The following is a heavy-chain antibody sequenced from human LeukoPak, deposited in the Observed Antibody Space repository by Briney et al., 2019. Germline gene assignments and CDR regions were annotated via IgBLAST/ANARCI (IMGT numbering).Heavy chain of an antibody. CDR3: ARDRTVVVAATLGYYYYYMDV. D-gene: IGHD2-15*01. CDR2: IKQDGSEK. J-gene: IGHJ6*03. V-gene: IGHV3-7*01. CDR1: GFTFSSYW. Sequence: GGSLRLSCAASGFTFSSYWMSWVRQAPGKGLEWVANIKQDGSEKYYVDSVKGRFTISRDNAKNSLYLQMNSLRAEDTAVYYCARDRTVVVAATLGYYYYYMDVWGKGTTVTISS.